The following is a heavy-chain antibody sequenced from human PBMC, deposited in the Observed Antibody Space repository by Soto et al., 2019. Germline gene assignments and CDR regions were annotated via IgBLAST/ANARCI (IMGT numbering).Heavy chain of an antibody. CDR2: INPSGGST. V-gene: IGHV1-46*01. J-gene: IGHJ6*02. CDR3: ARDQADIVATIASSYGMDV. CDR1: GYTFTSYY. Sequence: QVQLVQSGAEVKKPGASVKVSSKASGYTFTSYYMHWVRQAPGQGLEWMGIINPSGGSTSYAQKFQGRVTMTRDTSTSTVYMELSSLRSEDTAVYYCARDQADIVATIASSYGMDVWGQGTTVTVSS. D-gene: IGHD5-12*01.